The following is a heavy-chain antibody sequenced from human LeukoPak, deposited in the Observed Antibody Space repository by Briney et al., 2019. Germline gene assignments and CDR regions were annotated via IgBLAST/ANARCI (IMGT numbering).Heavy chain of an antibody. V-gene: IGHV3-23*01. Sequence: GGSLRLSCAASGFTFSSYAMIWVRQAPGKGLEWISVVSDSGASTCYADSVKGRFTISRDNAKNTLYLQMNSLRAEDTAVYYCARSMLTIPIPGGYWGQGTLVTVSS. J-gene: IGHJ4*02. CDR1: GFTFSSYA. CDR2: VSDSGAST. CDR3: ARSMLTIPIPGGY. D-gene: IGHD3-16*01.